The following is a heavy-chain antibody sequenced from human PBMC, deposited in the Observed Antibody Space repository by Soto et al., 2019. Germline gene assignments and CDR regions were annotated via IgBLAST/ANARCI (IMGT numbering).Heavy chain of an antibody. CDR3: ARGPDYAGYFDY. J-gene: IGHJ4*02. CDR1: GYTFSSYA. Sequence: ASVKVSCKASGYTFSSYAMHWVRQAPGQRLEWMGWINAGNGNRKYSQKFQGRVTITADESMTTAYMELSGLRSEDTAVYYCARGPDYAGYFDYWGRGTLVTVSS. D-gene: IGHD4-17*01. V-gene: IGHV1-3*01. CDR2: INAGNGNR.